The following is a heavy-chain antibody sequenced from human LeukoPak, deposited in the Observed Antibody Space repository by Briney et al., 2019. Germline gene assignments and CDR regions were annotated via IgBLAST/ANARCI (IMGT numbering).Heavy chain of an antibody. CDR2: IKSKTDGGTT. D-gene: IGHD1-26*01. J-gene: IGHJ6*02. CDR3: TTFGSSGYYGMDV. CDR1: GFTFSNAW. V-gene: IGHV3-15*01. Sequence: GGSLRLSCAASGFTFSNAWMSWVRQAPGKGLEWVGRIKSKTDGGTTDYAAPVKGRFTISRDDSKNTLYLQMNSLKTEDTAVYYCTTFGSSGYYGMDVWGQGTTVTVSS.